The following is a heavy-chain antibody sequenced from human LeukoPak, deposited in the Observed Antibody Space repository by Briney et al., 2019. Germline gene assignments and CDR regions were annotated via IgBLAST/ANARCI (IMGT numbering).Heavy chain of an antibody. J-gene: IGHJ4*02. D-gene: IGHD4-11*01. CDR3: ATPGYGRPLYRFDY. CDR2: IYYSGST. Sequence: PSDARSLTCTVSGGSISSTSYYWGWIRHPPGNGLEWIATIYYSGSTYYNPSLKSRVTISVDTSKNQFSLKLTSVPAADTAVYYCATPGYGRPLYRFDYWGQGTLVTVSS. CDR1: GGSISSTSYY. V-gene: IGHV4-39*01.